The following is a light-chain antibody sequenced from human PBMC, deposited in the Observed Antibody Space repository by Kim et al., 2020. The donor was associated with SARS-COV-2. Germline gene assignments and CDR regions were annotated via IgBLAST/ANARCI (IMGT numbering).Light chain of an antibody. CDR2: AAS. V-gene: IGKV1-9*01. CDR3: LQLNSYPRLT. Sequence: IQLTQSPSFLSASVGDRVTITCRASQGISSYLAWYQQKPGKAPKLLIYAASTLQSGVPSRFSGSGSGTEFTLTISSLQPEDFATYNGLQLNSYPRLTFGGGTKVDIK. CDR1: QGISSY. J-gene: IGKJ4*01.